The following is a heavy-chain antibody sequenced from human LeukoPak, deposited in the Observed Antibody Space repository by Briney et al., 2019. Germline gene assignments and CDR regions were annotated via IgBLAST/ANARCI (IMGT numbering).Heavy chain of an antibody. V-gene: IGHV1-8*03. CDR2: MNPNSGNT. CDR1: GYTFTSYD. Sequence: ASVKVSCKASGYTFTSYDINWVRQATGQGLEWMGWMNPNSGNTGYAQKFQGRVTITRNTSISTAYMELSSLRSEDTAVYYCARGYYGDYVVRYYYYMDVWGKGTTVTVSS. J-gene: IGHJ6*03. CDR3: ARGYYGDYVVRYYYYMDV. D-gene: IGHD4-17*01.